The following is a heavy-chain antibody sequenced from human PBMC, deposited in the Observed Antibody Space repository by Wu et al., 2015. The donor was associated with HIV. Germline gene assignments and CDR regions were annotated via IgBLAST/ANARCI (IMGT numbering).Heavy chain of an antibody. J-gene: IGHJ5*02. D-gene: IGHD2-2*01. CDR1: GGTFSSYA. V-gene: IGHV1-69*05. CDR3: ARLGDCSSTSCYSYWFDP. CDR2: IIPIFGTA. Sequence: QVQLVQSGAEVKKPGSSVKVSCKASGGTFSSYAISWVRQAPGQGLEWMGGIIPIFGTANYAQKFQGRVTITTDESTSTAYMELSSLRSEDTAVYYCARLGDCSSTSCYSYWFDPWGQGTLVTVSS.